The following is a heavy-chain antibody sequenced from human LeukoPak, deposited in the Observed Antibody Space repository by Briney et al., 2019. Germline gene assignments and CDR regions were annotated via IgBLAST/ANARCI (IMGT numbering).Heavy chain of an antibody. CDR2: ISGSGGST. J-gene: IGHJ4*02. V-gene: IGHV3-23*01. D-gene: IGHD3-3*01. CDR1: GLTFSSYA. Sequence: GGSLRLSCAASGLTFSSYAMSWVRQAPGKGLEWVSAISGSGGSTYYADSVKGRFTISRDNSKNTLYLQMNSLRAEDTAVYYCAKFPHYDFWSGYYSLGVNLDYWGQGTLVTVSS. CDR3: AKFPHYDFWSGYYSLGVNLDY.